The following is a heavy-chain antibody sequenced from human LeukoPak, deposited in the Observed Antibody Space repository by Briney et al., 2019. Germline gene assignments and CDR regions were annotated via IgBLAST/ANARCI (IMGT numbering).Heavy chain of an antibody. CDR3: AMTTVTTHYNWFDP. D-gene: IGHD4-17*01. Sequence: PGGSLRLSCAASGFTFSSYGMHWVRQAPGKGLEWIGSIYYSGSTYYNPSLKSRVTISVDTSKNQFSLKLSSVTAADTAVYYCAMTTVTTHYNWFDPWGQGTLVTVSS. V-gene: IGHV4-39*07. J-gene: IGHJ5*02. CDR2: IYYSGST. CDR1: GFTFSSYG.